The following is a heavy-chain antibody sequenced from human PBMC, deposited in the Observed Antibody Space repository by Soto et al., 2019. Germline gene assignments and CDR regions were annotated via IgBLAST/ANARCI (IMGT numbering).Heavy chain of an antibody. CDR2: IISVNDKT. D-gene: IGHD3-10*01. CDR1: GYIFTDFG. CDR3: ARGRVVRGVTTSVPPDY. Sequence: ASVKVSCKASGYIFTDFGIHWVRQAPGQRLEWLGWIISVNDKTLYSPKFQGRLAITRDTSANTAYMDLYSLRSEDSAVDYCARGRVVRGVTTSVPPDYWGQGTLVTVSS. V-gene: IGHV1-3*01. J-gene: IGHJ4*02.